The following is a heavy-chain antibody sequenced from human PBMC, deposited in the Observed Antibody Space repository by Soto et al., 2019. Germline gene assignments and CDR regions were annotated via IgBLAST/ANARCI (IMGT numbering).Heavy chain of an antibody. Sequence: SETLSLTCTVSGGSISSSSYYWGWIRQPPGKGLEWIGSIYYSGSTYYNPSLKSRVTISVDTSKNQFSLKLSSVTAADTAVYYCARGRNWNSYYYYYYYMDVWGKGTTVTVSS. V-gene: IGHV4-39*01. CDR2: IYYSGST. J-gene: IGHJ6*03. D-gene: IGHD1-7*01. CDR3: ARGRNWNSYYYYYYYMDV. CDR1: GGSISSSSYY.